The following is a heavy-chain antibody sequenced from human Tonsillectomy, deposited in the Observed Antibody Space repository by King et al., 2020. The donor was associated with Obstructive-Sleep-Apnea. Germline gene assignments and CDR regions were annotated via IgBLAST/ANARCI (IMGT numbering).Heavy chain of an antibody. V-gene: IGHV1-46*01. CDR2: INPSGGST. CDR3: ARDQGTVVTPDY. D-gene: IGHD4-23*01. Sequence: QLVQSGAEVKKPGASVKVSCKASGYTFTSYYMHWVRQAPGQWLEWMGIINPSGGSTSYAQKFQGRVTLTRDTSTSTGYMELSSLRSEDTAVYYCARDQGTVVTPDYWGQGTLVTVSS. J-gene: IGHJ4*02. CDR1: GYTFTSYY.